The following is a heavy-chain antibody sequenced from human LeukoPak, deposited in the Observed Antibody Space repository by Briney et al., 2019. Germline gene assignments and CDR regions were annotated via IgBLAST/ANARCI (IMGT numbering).Heavy chain of an antibody. CDR2: INPSGGST. CDR3: AIVAPYYYYGMDV. V-gene: IGHV1-46*01. J-gene: IGHJ6*02. Sequence: ASVKVCCKGAGYTFTSYYMHWVRQAPGQGLEWMGIINPSGGSTSYAQKFQGRVTMTRDTSTSTVYMELSSLRSEDTAVYYCAIVAPYYYYGMDVWGQGTTVTVSS. CDR1: GYTFTSYY. D-gene: IGHD2-21*01.